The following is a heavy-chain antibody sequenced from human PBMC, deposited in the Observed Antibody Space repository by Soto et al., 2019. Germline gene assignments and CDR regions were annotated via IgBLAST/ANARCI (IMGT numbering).Heavy chain of an antibody. CDR3: ARDKGWFLGGSSFLSKLCGMDV. Sequence: QVQLVESGGGVVQPGRSLRLSCAASGFTFSSYAMHWVRQAPGKGLEWVAVISYDGSNKYYADSVKGRFTISRDNSKNTLYLQMNSLRAEDTAVYYCARDKGWFLGGSSFLSKLCGMDVWGQGTTVTVSS. J-gene: IGHJ6*02. D-gene: IGHD3-16*01. V-gene: IGHV3-30-3*01. CDR1: GFTFSSYA. CDR2: ISYDGSNK.